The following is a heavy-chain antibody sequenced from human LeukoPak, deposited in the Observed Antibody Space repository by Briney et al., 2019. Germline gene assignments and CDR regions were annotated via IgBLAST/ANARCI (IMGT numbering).Heavy chain of an antibody. CDR1: GYTFTSYG. CDR3: ARVPGIAAAGTRLDY. Sequence: GASVKVSCKASGYTFTSYGISWVRQAPGQGLEWMGRIIPILGIANYAQKFQGRVTITADKSTSTAYMELSSLRSEDTAVYYCARVPGIAAAGTRLDYWGQGTLVTVSS. CDR2: IIPILGIA. V-gene: IGHV1-69*04. D-gene: IGHD6-13*01. J-gene: IGHJ4*02.